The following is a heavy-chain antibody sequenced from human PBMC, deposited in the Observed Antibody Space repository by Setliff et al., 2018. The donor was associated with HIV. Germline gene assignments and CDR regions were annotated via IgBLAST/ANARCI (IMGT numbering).Heavy chain of an antibody. CDR2: IRSKAYGGTT. Sequence: LRLSCTASGFTFGDYAMSWVRQAPGKGLEWVGFIRSKAYGGTTEYVASVKDRFTISRDDSKSLAYLQMNSLKTEDTAVYYCTAMGVEVVSYYYGMDVWGQGTTVTVSS. D-gene: IGHD2-2*01. CDR1: GFTFGDYA. V-gene: IGHV3-49*04. J-gene: IGHJ6*02. CDR3: TAMGVEVVSYYYGMDV.